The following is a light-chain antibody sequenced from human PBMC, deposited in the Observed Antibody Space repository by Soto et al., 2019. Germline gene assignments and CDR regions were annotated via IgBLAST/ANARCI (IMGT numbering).Light chain of an antibody. CDR3: QQYNNWPPS. CDR1: QNVANY. CDR2: GAS. V-gene: IGKV3-15*01. Sequence: EIVLTQSPATLSLSPGERATLSCRASQNVANYLDWYQQKPGQAPRLLIFGASTRATGSPARFSGSGSGTEFTLTISSLQSEDFAVYYCQQYNNWPPSFGQGTRLEVK. J-gene: IGKJ5*01.